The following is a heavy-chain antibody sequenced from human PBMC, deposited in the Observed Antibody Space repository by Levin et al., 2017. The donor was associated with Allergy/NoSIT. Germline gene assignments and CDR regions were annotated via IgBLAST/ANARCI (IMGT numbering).Heavy chain of an antibody. D-gene: IGHD4-17*01. CDR2: IDYSGST. V-gene: IGHV4-31*03. Sequence: SQTLSLPCTVSGGSINSGDYYWGWIRQHPGEGLEWIGNIDYSGSTYYNPSLKSRFTISIDTSKNQFSLKVESVTAADTAIYYCARVEAGYGDLFDYWGLGTLVTVSS. CDR1: GGSINSGDYY. J-gene: IGHJ4*01. CDR3: ARVEAGYGDLFDY.